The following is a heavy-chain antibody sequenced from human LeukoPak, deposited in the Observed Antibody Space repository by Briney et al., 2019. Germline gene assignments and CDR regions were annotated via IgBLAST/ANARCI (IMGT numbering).Heavy chain of an antibody. V-gene: IGHV1-69*05. CDR1: GGTFSSYA. CDR3: ARSHYYDSSGYTYFDY. Sequence: SVKVSCKASGGTFSSYAISWVRQAPGQGLEWMGGITPIFGTANYAQKFQGRVTITTDESTSTAYMELSSLRSEDLAVYYCARSHYYDSSGYTYFDYWGQGNLVTVSS. J-gene: IGHJ4*02. D-gene: IGHD3-22*01. CDR2: ITPIFGTA.